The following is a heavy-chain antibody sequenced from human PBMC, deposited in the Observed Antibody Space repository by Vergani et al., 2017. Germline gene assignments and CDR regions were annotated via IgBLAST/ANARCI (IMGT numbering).Heavy chain of an antibody. CDR2: IYYSGST. Sequence: QLQLQESGPGLVKPSETLSLTCTVSGRSISSSSYYWGWLRQPPGKGLEWIGSIYYSGSTSYNPSLKSRVTISVDTSKNQFSLKLSSVTAADTAVYYCARHLAYCGGDCYPYYYGMDVWGQGTTVTVSS. D-gene: IGHD2-21*02. CDR3: ARHLAYCGGDCYPYYYGMDV. CDR1: GRSISSSSYY. V-gene: IGHV4-39*01. J-gene: IGHJ6*02.